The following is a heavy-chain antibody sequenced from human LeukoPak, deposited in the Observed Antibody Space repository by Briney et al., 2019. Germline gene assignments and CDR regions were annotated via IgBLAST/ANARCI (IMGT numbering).Heavy chain of an antibody. CDR3: ATDRNGMIGGGTNSFDY. D-gene: IGHD4/OR15-4a*01. J-gene: IGHJ4*02. Sequence: ASVKVSCKVSGYTLTELSMHWVRQAPGKGLEWMGGFDPEDGETIYAQKFQGRVTMTEDTSTDTAYMELSSLRSEDTAVYYCATDRNGMIGGGTNSFDYWGQGTLVTVSS. CDR2: FDPEDGET. V-gene: IGHV1-24*01. CDR1: GYTLTELS.